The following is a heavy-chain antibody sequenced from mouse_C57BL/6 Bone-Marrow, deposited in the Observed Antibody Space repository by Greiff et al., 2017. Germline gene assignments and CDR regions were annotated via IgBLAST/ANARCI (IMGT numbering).Heavy chain of an antibody. CDR2: ISDGGSYT. J-gene: IGHJ4*01. CDR1: GFTFSSYA. V-gene: IGHV5-4*03. CDR3: AYDYGSSYDAMDY. D-gene: IGHD1-1*01. Sequence: EVKLMESGGGLVKPGGSLKLSCAASGFTFSSYAMSWVRQTPEKRLEWVANISDGGSYTYYPDNVKGRFTISRDNAKNNLYLQMSHLKSEDTAMYFCAYDYGSSYDAMDYWGQGTSVTVSS.